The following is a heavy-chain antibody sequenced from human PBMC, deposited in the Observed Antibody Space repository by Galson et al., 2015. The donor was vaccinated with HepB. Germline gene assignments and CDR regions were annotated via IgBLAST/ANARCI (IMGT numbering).Heavy chain of an antibody. D-gene: IGHD5-18*01. CDR3: ARRGYSYGAQSNYFYFGLDV. Sequence: SLRLSCAASGFAFHTYNMNWVRLAPGKGLEWVSYIGSVSVNRYYSDSVQGRFTISRDNAKNSLYLQMNGLRAEDTAIYFCARRGYSYGAQSNYFYFGLDVWGQGTTVTASS. J-gene: IGHJ6*02. CDR2: IGSVSVNR. CDR1: GFAFHTYN. V-gene: IGHV3-48*01.